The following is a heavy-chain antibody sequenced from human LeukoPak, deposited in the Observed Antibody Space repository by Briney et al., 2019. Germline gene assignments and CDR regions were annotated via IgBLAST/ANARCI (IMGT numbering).Heavy chain of an antibody. V-gene: IGHV3-30-3*01. CDR1: GFTSSSFA. CDR2: ISYDGSNK. Sequence: GRSLRLSCAASGFTSSSFAMHWVRQVPGKGLGWGAVISYDGSNKYYADSVKGRFTISRDNSKNTLYLQMNSLRAEDTAVYYCARDPFAGFDPWGQGTLVTVSS. J-gene: IGHJ5*02. CDR3: ARDPFAGFDP.